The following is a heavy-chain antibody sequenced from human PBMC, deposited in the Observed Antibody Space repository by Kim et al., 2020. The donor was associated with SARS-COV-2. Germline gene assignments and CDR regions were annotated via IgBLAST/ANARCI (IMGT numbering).Heavy chain of an antibody. CDR2: GSIT. D-gene: IGHD3-22*01. V-gene: IGHV3-74*01. Sequence: GSITTYGDSVKGRFTISRDNAKNTLYLQMDSPRAEDTAVYYCARGDYYSYWGQGTLVTVSS. J-gene: IGHJ4*02. CDR3: ARGDYYSY.